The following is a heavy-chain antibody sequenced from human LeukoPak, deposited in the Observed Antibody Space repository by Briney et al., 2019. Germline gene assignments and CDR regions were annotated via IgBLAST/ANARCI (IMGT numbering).Heavy chain of an antibody. J-gene: IGHJ4*02. Sequence: SETLSLTCTVSGGSISSYYWSWIRQPPGKGLEWIGYIYYSGSTNYNPSLKSRVTISVDTSKNQFSLKLSSVTAADTAVYYCARVAAAAGIQDYFDYWGQGTLVTVFS. CDR1: GGSISSYY. CDR3: ARVAAAAGIQDYFDY. V-gene: IGHV4-59*01. CDR2: IYYSGST. D-gene: IGHD6-13*01.